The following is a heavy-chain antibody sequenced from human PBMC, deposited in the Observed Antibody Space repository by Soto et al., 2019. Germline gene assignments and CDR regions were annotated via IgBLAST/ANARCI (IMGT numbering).Heavy chain of an antibody. Sequence: PVGSLRLSCAASGFTFSSYAMSWVRQARGKGLEWVSAISGSGGSTYYADSVKGRFTISRDNSKNTLYLQMNSLRAEDTAVYYCAKDPLRKYSGPYYFDYWGQGTLVTVSS. V-gene: IGHV3-23*01. CDR1: GFTFSSYA. CDR2: ISGSGGST. D-gene: IGHD5-12*01. CDR3: AKDPLRKYSGPYYFDY. J-gene: IGHJ4*02.